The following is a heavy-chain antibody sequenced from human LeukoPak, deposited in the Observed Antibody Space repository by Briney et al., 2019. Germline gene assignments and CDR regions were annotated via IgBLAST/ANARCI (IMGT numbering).Heavy chain of an antibody. Sequence: PGGSLRLSCAASGFTFSSYAIHWVRQAPGKGLEWVAVISYDGNNKYYTDSVQGRFTISRDNSKNTLYLQMNSLRAEDTAVYCCAREAGYNSGPDAFDVWGQGTMVTVSS. CDR3: AREAGYNSGPDAFDV. J-gene: IGHJ3*01. V-gene: IGHV3-30-3*01. D-gene: IGHD6-19*01. CDR1: GFTFSSYA. CDR2: ISYDGNNK.